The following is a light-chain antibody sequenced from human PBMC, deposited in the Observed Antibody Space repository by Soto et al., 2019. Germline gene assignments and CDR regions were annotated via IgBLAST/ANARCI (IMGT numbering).Light chain of an antibody. J-gene: IGKJ5*01. Sequence: DVVMIQSPLSLPVTPGEAASISCRPSQSLLYTNGYNYLDWYLQKPGQSPQLLIYLGSNRAPGVPDRFSGSGSGTDFKLKISRVEAEDVGVYYCMQSLQDVTFGQGTRLEIK. V-gene: IGKV2-28*01. CDR3: MQSLQDVT. CDR2: LGS. CDR1: QSLLYTNGYNY.